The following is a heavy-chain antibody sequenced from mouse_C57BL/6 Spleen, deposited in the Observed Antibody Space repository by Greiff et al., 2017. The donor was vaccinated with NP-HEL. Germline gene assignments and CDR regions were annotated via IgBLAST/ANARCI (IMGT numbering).Heavy chain of an antibody. CDR3: ARLGGTPFAY. J-gene: IGHJ3*01. V-gene: IGHV1-69*01. CDR2: IDPSDSYT. D-gene: IGHD3-3*01. CDR1: GYTFTSYW. Sequence: QVHVKQPGAELVMPGASVKLSCKASGYTFTSYWMHWVKQRPGQGLEWIGEIDPSDSYTNYNQKFKGKSTLTVDKSSSTAYMQLSSLTSEDSAVYYCARLGGTPFAYWGQGTLVTVSA.